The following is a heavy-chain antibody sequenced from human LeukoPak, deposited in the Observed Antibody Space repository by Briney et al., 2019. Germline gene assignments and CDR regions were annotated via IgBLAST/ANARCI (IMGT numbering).Heavy chain of an antibody. CDR2: ISYDGSNK. J-gene: IGHJ3*02. V-gene: IGHV3-30*04. CDR3: TSVPLGIKLGDAFDI. Sequence: GGSLRLSCAASGFTFSSYAMHWVRQAPGKGLEWVALISYDGSNKYHADSVKGRFTISRDNSQNTLFLQMNSLRAEDTAVYYCTSVPLGIKLGDAFDIWGQGTMVTVSS. CDR1: GFTFSSYA. D-gene: IGHD7-27*01.